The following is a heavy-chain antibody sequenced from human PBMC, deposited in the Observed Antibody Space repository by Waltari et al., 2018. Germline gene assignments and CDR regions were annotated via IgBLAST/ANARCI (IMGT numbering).Heavy chain of an antibody. CDR1: GFTVSSNY. V-gene: IGHV3-15*04. CDR2: IESNTEGGTV. D-gene: IGHD1-1*01. J-gene: IGHJ4*02. CDR3: ASYSPWNDH. Sequence: EVQMVESGGGVIQPGGSLRLSCAVSGFTVSSNYMSWVRQAPGKGLEWVGRIESNTEGGTVEYAAPAKDRFTISRDDSKNTLYLQMNSLQSEDTAVYYCASYSPWNDHWGQGTLVTVSS.